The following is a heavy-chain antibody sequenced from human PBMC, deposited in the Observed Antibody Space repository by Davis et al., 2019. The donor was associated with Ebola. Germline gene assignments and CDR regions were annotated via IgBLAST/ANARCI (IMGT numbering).Heavy chain of an antibody. D-gene: IGHD3-10*01. V-gene: IGHV3-23*01. CDR2: ISGSGGST. CDR3: ASTGSHYYYGMDV. J-gene: IGHJ6*02. Sequence: GESLKISCAASGFTFSSYAISWVRQAPGKGLEWVSAISGSGGSTYYTDSVKGRFTISRDNSKNTLYLQMNSLSAEDTAVYYCASTGSHYYYGMDVWGQGTTVTVSS. CDR1: GFTFSSYA.